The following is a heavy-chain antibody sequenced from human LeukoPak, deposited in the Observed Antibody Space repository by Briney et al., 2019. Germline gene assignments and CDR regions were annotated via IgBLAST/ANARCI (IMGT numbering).Heavy chain of an antibody. Sequence: SETLSLTCAVYGGSFSGYYWSWIRQPPGKGLEWIGYIYYSGSTNYNPSLKSRVTISVDTSKNQFSLKLSSVTAADTAVYYCASSILGYCSGGSCYWFDPWGQGTLVTVSS. CDR3: ASSILGYCSGGSCYWFDP. V-gene: IGHV4-59*01. D-gene: IGHD2-15*01. CDR1: GGSFSGYY. CDR2: IYYSGST. J-gene: IGHJ5*02.